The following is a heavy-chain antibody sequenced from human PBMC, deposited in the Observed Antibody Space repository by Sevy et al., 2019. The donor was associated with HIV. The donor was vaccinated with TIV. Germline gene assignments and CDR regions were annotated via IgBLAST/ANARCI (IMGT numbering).Heavy chain of an antibody. Sequence: GGSLGLSCTTSGLNFRDHAMNWFRQAPGKGPEWVGFIRSNSYGGTTEYAASVKGGFTISRDDSKSIAYLQLNSLRTEDTAVYYCSSGISVIQGVLPLWGQGTLVTVSS. CDR2: IRSNSYGGTT. CDR3: SSGISVIQGVLPL. V-gene: IGHV3-49*03. D-gene: IGHD3-10*01. J-gene: IGHJ4*02. CDR1: GLNFRDHA.